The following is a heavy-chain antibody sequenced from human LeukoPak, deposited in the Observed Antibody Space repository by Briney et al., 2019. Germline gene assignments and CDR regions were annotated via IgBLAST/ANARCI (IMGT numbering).Heavy chain of an antibody. CDR2: INHNTGGT. CDR1: GYTFTGYY. Sequence: ASVKVSCKASGYTFTGYYMHWVRQAPGQGLEWMGWINHNTGGTNYAQKFQGRVTMTRDTTISTAYMELSRLTSDDTAVYYCARAPVGSSWYYFDYWGQGTLVTVSS. J-gene: IGHJ4*02. CDR3: ARAPVGSSWYYFDY. D-gene: IGHD6-13*01. V-gene: IGHV1-2*02.